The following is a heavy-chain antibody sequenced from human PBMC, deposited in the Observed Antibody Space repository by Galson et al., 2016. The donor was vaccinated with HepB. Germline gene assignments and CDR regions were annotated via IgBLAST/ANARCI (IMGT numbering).Heavy chain of an antibody. Sequence: PALVKPTQTLTLTCTFSGFSLTTDGMCVSWIRQPPGKPLEWLALIDWADDKYYSPSLQTRLTISKDTSKNQVVLTMTTLDPVDTAAYYCARSTLTTVTSYPFDIWGQGTVVTVSS. CDR3: ARSTLTTVTSYPFDI. J-gene: IGHJ3*02. CDR2: IDWADDK. V-gene: IGHV2-70*01. CDR1: GFSLTTDGMC. D-gene: IGHD4-17*01.